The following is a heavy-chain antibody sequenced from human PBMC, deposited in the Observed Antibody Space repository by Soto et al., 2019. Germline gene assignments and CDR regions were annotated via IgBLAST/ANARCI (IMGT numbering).Heavy chain of an antibody. D-gene: IGHD3-10*01. CDR2: ISGSGGST. J-gene: IGHJ6*02. Sequence: GSLRLSCAASGFTFSSYAMSWVRQAPGKGLEWVSAISGSGGSTYYADSVKGRFTISRDNAKNTLYLQMNSLRAEDTAVYYCARYGPSYYYGSGSSYNYGMDVWGQGTTVTVSS. CDR3: ARYGPSYYYGSGSSYNYGMDV. V-gene: IGHV3-23*01. CDR1: GFTFSSYA.